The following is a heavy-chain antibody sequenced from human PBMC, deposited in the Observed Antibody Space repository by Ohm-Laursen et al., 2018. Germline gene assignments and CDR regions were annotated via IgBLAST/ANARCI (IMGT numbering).Heavy chain of an antibody. CDR3: ARDRLGRWLLLGGYFDY. CDR1: GFTFSSYW. V-gene: IGHV3-7*01. D-gene: IGHD3-22*01. CDR2: IKQDGSEK. J-gene: IGHJ4*02. Sequence: GSLRLSCAASGFTFSSYWMSWVRQAPGKGLEWVANIKQDGSEKYYVDSVKGRFTISRDNAKNSLYLQMNSLRAEDTAVYYCARDRLGRWLLLGGYFDYWGQGTLVTVSS.